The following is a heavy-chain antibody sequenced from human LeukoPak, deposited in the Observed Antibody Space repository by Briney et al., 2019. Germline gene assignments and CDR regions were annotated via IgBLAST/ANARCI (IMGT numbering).Heavy chain of an antibody. V-gene: IGHV4-39*01. D-gene: IGHD3-9*01. J-gene: IGHJ4*02. CDR2: IYYSGNT. CDR3: ASQPYYDILTGYSHFDY. Sequence: PSETLSLTCTVSGGSISSYYWGWIRQPPGKGLEWIGSIYYSGNTYYNPSLKSRVTISVDTSKNQFSLKLSSVTAADTAVYYCASQPYYDILTGYSHFDYWGQGTLVTVSS. CDR1: GGSISSYY.